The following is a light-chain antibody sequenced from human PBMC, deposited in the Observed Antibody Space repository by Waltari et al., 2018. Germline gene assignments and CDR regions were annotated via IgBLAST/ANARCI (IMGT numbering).Light chain of an antibody. J-gene: IGLJ2*01. Sequence: QSALTQPRSVSGSPGQSVTFSCTGTRNDVGGYTHVSWYQQSPGKAPKPMIYDLFNRPSGVPDRFSGSKSGNTASLTISGLQADDEADYYCCSYAGSYTVLFGGGTKLTVL. CDR1: RNDVGGYTH. CDR2: DLF. V-gene: IGLV2-11*01. CDR3: CSYAGSYTVL.